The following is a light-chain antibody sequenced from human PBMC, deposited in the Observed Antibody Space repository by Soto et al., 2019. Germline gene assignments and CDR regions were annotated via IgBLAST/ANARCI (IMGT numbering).Light chain of an antibody. CDR2: EVN. CDR1: SSDVGGFNY. V-gene: IGLV2-14*01. Sequence: QSVLTQPASVSGSPGQSITISCTGTSSDVGGFNYVSWYQHHPGRAPKLMIYEVNNRPSGVSNRFSGSKSGNTASLTISGLQAEDEADYYCNSYTSSSSYVFGTGTKLTV. CDR3: NSYTSSSSYV. J-gene: IGLJ1*01.